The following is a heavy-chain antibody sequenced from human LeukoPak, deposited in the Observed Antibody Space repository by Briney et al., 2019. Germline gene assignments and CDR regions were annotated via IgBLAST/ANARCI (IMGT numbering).Heavy chain of an antibody. Sequence: GGSLRLSCAASGFTFSSYSTNWVRQAPGKGLEWVSSISSSSSYIYYADSVKGRFTISRDNAKNSLYLQMNSLRAEDTAVYYCARDLPLWDYYDSRAFDIWGQGTMVTVSS. D-gene: IGHD3-22*01. CDR1: GFTFSSYS. CDR3: ARDLPLWDYYDSRAFDI. J-gene: IGHJ3*02. V-gene: IGHV3-21*04. CDR2: ISSSSSYI.